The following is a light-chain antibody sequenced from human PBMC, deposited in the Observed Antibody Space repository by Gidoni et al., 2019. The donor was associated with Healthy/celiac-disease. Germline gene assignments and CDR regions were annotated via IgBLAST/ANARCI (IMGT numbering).Light chain of an antibody. Sequence: SYKLTQQPSVSVSPGQTASITCSGDKLGDKYACWYQQKPGQSPVLVIYQDSKRPSGIPERSSGSNSGNTATLTISGTQAMDEADYYCQAWDSSTALVVFGGWTKLTVL. CDR1: KLGDKY. CDR3: QAWDSSTALVV. V-gene: IGLV3-1*01. CDR2: QDS. J-gene: IGLJ2*01.